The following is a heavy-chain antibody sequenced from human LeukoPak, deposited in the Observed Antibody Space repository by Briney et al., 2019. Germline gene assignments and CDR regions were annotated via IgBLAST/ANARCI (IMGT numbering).Heavy chain of an antibody. CDR3: ARGGIAAAGTSGALVDNWFDP. J-gene: IGHJ5*02. V-gene: IGHV1-18*01. Sequence: PRASVKVSCKAFGYTFTSYDINWVRQATGQGLEWMGWISAYNGNTNYAQKLQGRVTMTTDTSTSTAYMELRSLRSDDTAVYYCARGGIAAAGTSGALVDNWFDPWGQGTLVTVSS. CDR2: ISAYNGNT. D-gene: IGHD6-13*01. CDR1: GYTFTSYD.